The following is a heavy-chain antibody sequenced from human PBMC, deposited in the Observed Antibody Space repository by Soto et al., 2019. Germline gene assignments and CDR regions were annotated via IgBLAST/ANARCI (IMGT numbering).Heavy chain of an antibody. J-gene: IGHJ6*02. Sequence: SETLSLTCPVSGGSISSYYWSWIRQPPGKGLEWIGYIYYSGSTNYNPSLKSRVTISVDTSKNQFSLKLSSVTAADTAVYYCAREIMITFGGVIAPAYAMDVWGQGTTVT. CDR2: IYYSGST. V-gene: IGHV4-59*01. CDR3: AREIMITFGGVIAPAYAMDV. D-gene: IGHD3-16*02. CDR1: GGSISSYY.